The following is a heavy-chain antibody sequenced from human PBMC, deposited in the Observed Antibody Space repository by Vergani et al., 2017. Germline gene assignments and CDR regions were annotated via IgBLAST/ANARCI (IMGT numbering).Heavy chain of an antibody. D-gene: IGHD3-10*01. CDR1: GFTFSNYG. CDR3: AKQYFVSGNYLFDY. V-gene: IGHV3-30*02. Sequence: QVQLVESGGGVVQPGGSLRLSCAASGFTFSNYGMHWVRQAPGKGLEWVAFIRYDGSNKYYADSVKGRFTISRDNSKNMLFLQMNNLRTEDTAIYYCAKQYFVSGNYLFDYWGQGTLVTVSS. CDR2: IRYDGSNK. J-gene: IGHJ4*02.